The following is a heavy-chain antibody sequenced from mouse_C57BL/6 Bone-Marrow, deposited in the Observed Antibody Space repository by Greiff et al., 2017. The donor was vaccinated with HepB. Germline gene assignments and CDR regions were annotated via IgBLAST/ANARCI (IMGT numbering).Heavy chain of an antibody. V-gene: IGHV1-53*01. D-gene: IGHD2-3*01. CDR2: INPSNGGT. J-gene: IGHJ4*01. CDR3: ARSYLDGPYYYAMDY. Sequence: LQQPRTSLFHPGASSQLSCKASGSPLTSYWIHWVKQRPGQGLEWIGNINPSNGGTNYNEKFKSKATLTVDKSSSTAYMQLSSLTSEDSAVYYCARSYLDGPYYYAMDYWGQGTSVTVSS. CDR1: GSPLTSYW.